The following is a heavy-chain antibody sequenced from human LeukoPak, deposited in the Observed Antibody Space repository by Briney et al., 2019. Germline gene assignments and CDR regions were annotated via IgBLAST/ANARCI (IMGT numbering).Heavy chain of an antibody. CDR3: ARDRLGAMLFFDS. CDR1: GGSFSGYY. J-gene: IGHJ4*02. Sequence: ETLSLTCAVYGGSFSGYYWSWVRQAPGKGLEWVSAITGTGHITYYADSVKGRFTISRDNSKNTLYLQMNSLRAEDTALYYCARDRLGAMLFFDSWGQGTLVTVSS. CDR2: ITGTGHIT. D-gene: IGHD3-16*01. V-gene: IGHV3-23*01.